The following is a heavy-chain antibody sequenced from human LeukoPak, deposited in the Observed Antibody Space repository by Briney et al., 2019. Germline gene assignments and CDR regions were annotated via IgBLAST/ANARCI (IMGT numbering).Heavy chain of an antibody. Sequence: GESLKISCKGSGYSFTSYWIGWVRQMPGKGLEWMGIIYPGDSDTRYSPSFQGQVTISADKSISTAYLQWSSLKASDTAMYYCARGVDRYGVLFPARYWGQGTLVTVSS. D-gene: IGHD4-17*01. V-gene: IGHV5-51*01. CDR3: ARGVDRYGVLFPARY. CDR1: GYSFTSYW. CDR2: IYPGDSDT. J-gene: IGHJ4*02.